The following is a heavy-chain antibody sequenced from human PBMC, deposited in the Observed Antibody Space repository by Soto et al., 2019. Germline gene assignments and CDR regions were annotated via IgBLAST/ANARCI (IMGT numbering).Heavy chain of an antibody. Sequence: GGSLRLSCAASGFTFSSYGMHWVRQAPGKGLDWVAVIWYDGSNKYYADSVKGRFTISRDNSKNTLYLQMNSLRAEDTAVYYCARSIVVVPAAMLAEYYFDYWGQGTLVTVSS. D-gene: IGHD2-2*01. CDR1: GFTFSSYG. J-gene: IGHJ4*02. V-gene: IGHV3-33*01. CDR2: IWYDGSNK. CDR3: ARSIVVVPAAMLAEYYFDY.